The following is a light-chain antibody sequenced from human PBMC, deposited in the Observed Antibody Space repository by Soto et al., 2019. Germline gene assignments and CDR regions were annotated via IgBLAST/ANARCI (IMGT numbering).Light chain of an antibody. Sequence: QSALTQPASVSGYPGQSITISCTGTSSDVGGYNYVSWYQQHPGKAPKLMIYDVSNRPSGVSNRFSGSKSANTASLTISGLQAEDEADYYCSSYTISSTLVFGGGTKLTVL. CDR3: SSYTISSTLV. V-gene: IGLV2-14*01. CDR2: DVS. J-gene: IGLJ2*01. CDR1: SSDVGGYNY.